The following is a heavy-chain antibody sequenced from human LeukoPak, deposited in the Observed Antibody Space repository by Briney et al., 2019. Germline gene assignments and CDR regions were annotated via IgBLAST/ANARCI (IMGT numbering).Heavy chain of an antibody. CDR2: INHSGST. CDR3: ARVTITMVRGVIIRRIGYFDY. V-gene: IGHV4-34*01. Sequence: PSETLSLTCAVYGGSFSGYYWSWIRQPPGKGLEWIGEINHSGSTNYNPSLKSRVTISVDTSKNQFSLKLSSVTAADTAVYYCARVTITMVRGVIIRRIGYFDYWGQGTLVTVSS. J-gene: IGHJ4*02. CDR1: GGSFSGYY. D-gene: IGHD3-10*01.